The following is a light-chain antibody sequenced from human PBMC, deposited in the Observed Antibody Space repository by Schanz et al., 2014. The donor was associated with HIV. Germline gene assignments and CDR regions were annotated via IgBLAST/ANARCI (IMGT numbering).Light chain of an antibody. J-gene: IGLJ2*01. CDR1: SSNIGSNT. CDR2: NNN. V-gene: IGLV1-44*01. Sequence: QSVLTQPPSASGTPGQRVTVSCSGGSSNIGSNTVHWYQQLPGTAPKLLIYNNNQRPSGVPERFSGSKSGTSASLDITGLQTGDEADYYCATWDSSLSGAVFGGGTKLTVL. CDR3: ATWDSSLSGAV.